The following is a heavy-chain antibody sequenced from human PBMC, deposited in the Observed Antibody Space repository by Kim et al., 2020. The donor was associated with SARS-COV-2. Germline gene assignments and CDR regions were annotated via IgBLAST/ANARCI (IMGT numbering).Heavy chain of an antibody. V-gene: IGHV4-59*13. J-gene: IGHJ2*01. Sequence: SETLSLTCTVSGGSISSYYWSWIRQPPGKGLEWIGYIYYSGSTNYNPSLKSRVTISVDTSKNQFSLKLSSVTAADTAVYYCARDLGYSSSWYQLPWYFDLWGRGTLVTVSS. D-gene: IGHD6-13*01. CDR3: ARDLGYSSSWYQLPWYFDL. CDR1: GGSISSYY. CDR2: IYYSGST.